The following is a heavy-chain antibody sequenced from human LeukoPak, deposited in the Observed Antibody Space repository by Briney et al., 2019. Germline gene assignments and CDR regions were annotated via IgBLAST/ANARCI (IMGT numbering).Heavy chain of an antibody. D-gene: IGHD1-26*01. J-gene: IGHJ4*02. Sequence: GGSLRLSCAASGFTFSNSAMNWVRQAPGKGLEWVSTISGSGGSTYYADSVKGRFTISRDNSKNTLYLQMNSLRAEDTAVYYCAKEPGSGSYMGFDYWGQGTLVTVSS. V-gene: IGHV3-23*01. CDR1: GFTFSNSA. CDR3: AKEPGSGSYMGFDY. CDR2: ISGSGGST.